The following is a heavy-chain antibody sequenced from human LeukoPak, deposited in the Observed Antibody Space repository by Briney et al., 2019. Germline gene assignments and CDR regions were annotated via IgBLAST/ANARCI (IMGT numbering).Heavy chain of an antibody. J-gene: IGHJ4*02. CDR1: GFTCSSYS. D-gene: IGHD5-24*01. CDR2: ISSSSSYI. CDR3: AGGRERDGYSIDY. V-gene: IGHV3-21*01. Sequence: GSLRLSCAASGFTCSSYSMNWVRQAPGKGLEWVSSISSSSSYIHYADSVKGRFTISRDNAKNSLYLQMNSLRAEDTAVYYCAGGRERDGYSIDYWGQGTLVTVSS.